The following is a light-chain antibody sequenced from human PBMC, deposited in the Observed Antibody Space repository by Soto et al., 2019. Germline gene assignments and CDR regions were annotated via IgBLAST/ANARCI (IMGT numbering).Light chain of an antibody. J-gene: IGKJ4*01. CDR1: QSVSSY. CDR3: QQRSKWPPLT. Sequence: EIVLTQSPATLSLSPGERATLSCRASQSVSSYLAWYQQKPGQAPRLLIYDASNRATGIPARFSGSGSGTDFTLTISSLEPEDFAVYYCQQRSKWPPLTFGGETKVEIK. V-gene: IGKV3-11*01. CDR2: DAS.